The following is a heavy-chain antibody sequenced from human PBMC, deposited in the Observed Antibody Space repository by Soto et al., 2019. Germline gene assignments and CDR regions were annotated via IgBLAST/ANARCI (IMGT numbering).Heavy chain of an antibody. D-gene: IGHD6-13*01. V-gene: IGHV1-69*02. Sequence: GASVKVSCKASGGTFSSYTMSWVRQAPGQGLKWMGRIIPILGIANYAQKFQGRVTITADKSTSTAYMELSSLRSEDTAVYYCARTLLGSGAAAGLPPFDYWGQGTLVTVSS. J-gene: IGHJ4*02. CDR3: ARTLLGSGAAAGLPPFDY. CDR2: IIPILGIA. CDR1: GGTFSSYT.